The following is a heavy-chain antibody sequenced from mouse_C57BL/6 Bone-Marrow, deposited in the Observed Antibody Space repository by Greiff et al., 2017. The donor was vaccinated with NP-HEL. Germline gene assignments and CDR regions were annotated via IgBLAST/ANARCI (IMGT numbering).Heavy chain of an antibody. CDR1: GYTFTDYY. CDR2: INPNNGGT. D-gene: IGHD1-1*01. Sequence: EVQLQQSGPELVKPGASVKISCKASGYTFTDYYMNWVKQSHGKSLVWIGDINPNNGGTSYNQKFKGKATLTVDKSSSTAYMELRSLTSEDSAVYYCAREHYGSSGGFAYWGQGTLVTVSA. J-gene: IGHJ3*01. V-gene: IGHV1-26*01. CDR3: AREHYGSSGGFAY.